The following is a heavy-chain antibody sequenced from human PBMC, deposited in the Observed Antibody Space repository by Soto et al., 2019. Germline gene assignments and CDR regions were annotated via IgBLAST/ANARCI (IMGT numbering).Heavy chain of an antibody. D-gene: IGHD6-6*01. CDR2: INHSGST. V-gene: IGHV4-34*01. J-gene: IGHJ5*02. CDR3: ARGLTGYSSSSNWFDP. CDR1: GGSFSGYY. Sequence: SETLSLTCAVYGGSFSGYYWSWIRQPPGKGLEWIGEINHSGSTNYNPSLKSRVTISVDTSKNQFSLKLSSVTAAGTAVYYCARGLTGYSSSSNWFDPWGQGTLVTVSS.